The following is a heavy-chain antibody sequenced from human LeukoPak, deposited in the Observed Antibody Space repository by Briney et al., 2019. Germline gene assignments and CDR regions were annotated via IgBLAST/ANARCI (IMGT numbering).Heavy chain of an antibody. CDR3: ARVYSSGWFYFDY. D-gene: IGHD6-19*01. V-gene: IGHV4-4*02. J-gene: IGHJ4*02. Sequence: PSGTLSLTCAVSGGSISSSNWWSWVRQPPGKGLEWIGEIYHSGSTNYNPSLKSRVTISVDKSKNQFSLKLSSVTAADTAVYYCARVYSSGWFYFDYWGQGTLVTVSS. CDR1: GGSISSSNW. CDR2: IYHSGST.